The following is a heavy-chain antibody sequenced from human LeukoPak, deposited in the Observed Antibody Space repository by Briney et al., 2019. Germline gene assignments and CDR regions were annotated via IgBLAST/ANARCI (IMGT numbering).Heavy chain of an antibody. D-gene: IGHD3-22*01. CDR1: GGSISGGGYY. CDR3: VREVLSMIEVGYFDS. Sequence: SQTLSLTCTVSGGSISGGGYYWNWIRQHPGKGLEWIGHINYSGYSNYNPFLRSRVTMSVDTSRNRFSLKLTSVNAADTAVYYRVREVLSMIEVGYFDSWGQGTLVTVSS. CDR2: INYSGYS. V-gene: IGHV4-31*03. J-gene: IGHJ4*02.